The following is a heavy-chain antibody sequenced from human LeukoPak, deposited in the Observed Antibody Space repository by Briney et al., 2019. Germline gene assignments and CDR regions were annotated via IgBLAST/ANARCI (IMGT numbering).Heavy chain of an antibody. CDR1: GGSISSGDYY. D-gene: IGHD3-22*01. CDR3: ATEGGSSGYYRKYYFDY. V-gene: IGHV4-30-4*01. J-gene: IGHJ4*02. Sequence: PSETLSLTCTVSGGSISSGDYYWSWIRQPPGKGLEWIGYIYYSGSTYYNPSLKSRVTISVDTSKNRFSLKLSSVTAADTAVYYCATEGGSSGYYRKYYFDYWGQGTLVTVSS. CDR2: IYYSGST.